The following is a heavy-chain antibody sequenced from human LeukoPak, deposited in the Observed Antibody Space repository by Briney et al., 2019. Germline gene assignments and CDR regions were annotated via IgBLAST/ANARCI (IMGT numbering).Heavy chain of an antibody. CDR3: ARESFAARWD. Sequence: PGGSLRLSCGASGFTFSSFGMSWVRQAPGKGLEWVSTISGSGDSTYYADSVKGRFTISRDNAKNSLYLQMNSLRAEDTAVYYCARESFAARWDWGQGTLVTVSS. D-gene: IGHD6-6*01. CDR1: GFTFSSFG. CDR2: ISGSGDST. J-gene: IGHJ4*02. V-gene: IGHV3-23*01.